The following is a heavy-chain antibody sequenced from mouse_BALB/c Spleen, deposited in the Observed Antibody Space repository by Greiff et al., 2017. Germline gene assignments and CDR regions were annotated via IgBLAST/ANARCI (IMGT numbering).Heavy chain of an antibody. V-gene: IGHV1-5*01. CDR2: IYPGNSDT. CDR1: GYTFTSYW. D-gene: IGHD4-1*01. Sequence: EVQLQQPGAELVRPGASVKMSCKASGYTFTSYWMHWVKQRPGQGLEWIGAIYPGNSDTSYNQKFKGKAKLTAVTSTSTAYMELSSLTNEDSAVYYCTITGTEYYFDYWGQGTTLTVSS. CDR3: TITGTEYYFDY. J-gene: IGHJ2*01.